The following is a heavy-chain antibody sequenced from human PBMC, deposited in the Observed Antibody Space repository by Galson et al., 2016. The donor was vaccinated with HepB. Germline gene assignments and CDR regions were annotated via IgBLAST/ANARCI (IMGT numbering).Heavy chain of an antibody. D-gene: IGHD7-27*01. CDR1: GATVTNSW. CDR2: VDATNSYT. J-gene: IGHJ5*02. CDR3: AETVLTAVGDWFDP. Sequence: QSGAEVKKPGESLRISCYLTGATVTNSWTSWVRQVPGKGLEWMGRVDATNSYTFYSPSFQGHVTISADKSINTAYLQWSSLKPSDTAIYFCAETVLTAVGDWFDPWGQGTLVTVSS. V-gene: IGHV5-10-1*01.